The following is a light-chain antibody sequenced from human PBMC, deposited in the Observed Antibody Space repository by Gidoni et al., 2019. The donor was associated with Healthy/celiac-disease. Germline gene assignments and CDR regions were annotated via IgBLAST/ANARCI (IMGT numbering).Light chain of an antibody. V-gene: IGKV3-20*01. CDR3: QQYGSSPPWT. Sequence: EIVLTQSPGTLSLSPGERATLSCRASQIVSSRYLAWYQQKPGQAPRLLIYGASSSTTGIPDRFSGSGSGTDFTLTISRLEPEDFAVYYCQQYGSSPPWTFGQGTKVEIK. J-gene: IGKJ1*01. CDR2: GAS. CDR1: QIVSSRY.